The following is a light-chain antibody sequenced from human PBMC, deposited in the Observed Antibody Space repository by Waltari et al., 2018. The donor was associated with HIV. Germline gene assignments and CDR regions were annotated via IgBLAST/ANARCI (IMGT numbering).Light chain of an antibody. CDR3: QQAFSFPHT. CDR2: AAS. CDR1: QFISTS. V-gene: IGKV1-12*01. J-gene: IGKJ2*01. Sequence: DIQMTQSPSSMSESVGDRVTITCRASQFISTSLAWYQQRPSRAPKLLIFAASRLQSGVPSRFSGGGSGTQFTLTINRLQPEDLATYYCQQAFSFPHTFGQGT.